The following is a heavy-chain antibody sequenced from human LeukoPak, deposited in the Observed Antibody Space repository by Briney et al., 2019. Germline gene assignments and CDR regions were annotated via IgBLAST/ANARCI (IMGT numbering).Heavy chain of an antibody. J-gene: IGHJ5*02. D-gene: IGHD3-10*01. CDR1: GYSFTSYW. CDR2: IYPGDSDT. CDR3: ARYLSSGEHPRWFDP. Sequence: GESLKISCKGSGYSFTSYWIGWVRQMPGKGLEWMGIIYPGDSDTRYSPSFQGQVTISADKSISTAYLQWSSLKASDTAMYYCARYLSSGEHPRWFDPWGQGTLVTVSS. V-gene: IGHV5-51*01.